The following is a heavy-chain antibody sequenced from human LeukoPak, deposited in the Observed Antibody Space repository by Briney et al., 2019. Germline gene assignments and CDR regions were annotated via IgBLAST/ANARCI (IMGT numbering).Heavy chain of an antibody. CDR3: ARHGETYYYDSSGYSALDY. D-gene: IGHD3-22*01. CDR1: GGSISSYY. J-gene: IGHJ4*02. Sequence: PSETLSLTCTVSGGSISSYYWSWIRQPPGKGLEWIGYIYYSGSTNYNPSLKSRVTISVDTSKNQFSLKLSSVAAADTAVYYCARHGETYYYDSSGYSALDYWGRGTLVTVSS. V-gene: IGHV4-59*08. CDR2: IYYSGST.